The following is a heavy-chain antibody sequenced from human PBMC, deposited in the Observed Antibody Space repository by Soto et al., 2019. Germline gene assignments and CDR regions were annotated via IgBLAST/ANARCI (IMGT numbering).Heavy chain of an antibody. J-gene: IGHJ3*02. CDR1: GFTFTSSA. CDR2: IVVGSGNT. CDR3: AAGRLTRGYSGYETPGAFDI. V-gene: IGHV1-58*01. Sequence: SVKVSCKASGFTFTSSAVQWVRQARGQRLEWIGWIVVGSGNTNYAQKFQERVTITRDMSTSTAYMELSSLRSEDTAVYYCAAGRLTRGYSGYETPGAFDIWGQGTMVTVSS. D-gene: IGHD5-12*01.